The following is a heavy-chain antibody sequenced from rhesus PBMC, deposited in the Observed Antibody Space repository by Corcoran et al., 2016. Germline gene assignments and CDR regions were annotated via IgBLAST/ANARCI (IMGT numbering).Heavy chain of an antibody. Sequence: QLQLQESGPGLVKPSETLSVTCAVPGGSISSSYWSWIRPAPGKGLDWIGHNYGSGRSTNYNPTRKSRVTLAVDTSKNQLSLKMSSVTTADTAVYYCARTLYSNYLDYWGQGVLVTVSS. CDR2: NYGSGRST. CDR1: GGSISSSY. CDR3: ARTLYSNYLDY. V-gene: IGHV4-169*01. D-gene: IGHD4-23*01. J-gene: IGHJ4*01.